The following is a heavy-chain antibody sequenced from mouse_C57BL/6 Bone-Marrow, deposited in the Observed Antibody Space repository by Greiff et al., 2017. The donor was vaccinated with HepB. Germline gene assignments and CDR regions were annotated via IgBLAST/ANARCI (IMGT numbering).Heavy chain of an antibody. CDR3: ARRGPYYSNYEAWFAY. J-gene: IGHJ3*01. V-gene: IGHV1-22*01. CDR2: INPNNGGT. Sequence: EVQGVESGPELVKPGASVKMSCKASGYTFTDYNMHWVKQSHGKSLEWIGYINPNNGGTSYNQKFKGKATLTVNKSSSTAYMELRSLTSEDSAVYYCARRGPYYSNYEAWFAYWGQGTLVTVSA. CDR1: GYTFTDYN. D-gene: IGHD2-5*01.